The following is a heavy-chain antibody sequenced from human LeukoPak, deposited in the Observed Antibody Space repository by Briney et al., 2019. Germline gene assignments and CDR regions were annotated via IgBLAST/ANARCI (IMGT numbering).Heavy chain of an antibody. Sequence: SETLSLTCAVYGGSFSGHYWSWIRQPPGKGLEWIGEINHSGSTNYNPSLKSRVTISVDTSKNQFSLKLSSVTAADTAVYYCARGRGYYDSSGYYYRPLFDYWGQGTLVTVSS. J-gene: IGHJ4*02. CDR3: ARGRGYYDSSGYYYRPLFDY. D-gene: IGHD3-22*01. CDR2: INHSGST. CDR1: GGSFSGHY. V-gene: IGHV4-34*01.